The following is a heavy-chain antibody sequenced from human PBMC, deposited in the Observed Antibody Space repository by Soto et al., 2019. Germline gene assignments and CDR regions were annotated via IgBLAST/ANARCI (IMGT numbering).Heavy chain of an antibody. CDR1: GGPLSNSNYY. J-gene: IGHJ4*02. D-gene: IGHD3-22*01. Sequence: SETLSLTCNVSGGPLSNSNYYWGWIRQPPGKGLEWIGSIYYTGNTYYNPSLKSRVTISVDTSKNQFSLKLDSVTAADTAVYFCERHSIWLLLSDYWGQGSLVTVSS. CDR2: IYYTGNT. V-gene: IGHV4-39*01. CDR3: ERHSIWLLLSDY.